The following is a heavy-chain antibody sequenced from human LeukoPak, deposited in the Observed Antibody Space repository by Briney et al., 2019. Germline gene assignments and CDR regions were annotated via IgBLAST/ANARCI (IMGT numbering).Heavy chain of an antibody. Sequence: SGGSLRLSCVASGFTFSAYGMRWVRQAPGKGLEWVAVISNDGDNKYYSNSVKGRFTISRDSSKNTLYPQMNSLRPEDTAVYSCAKDLTTLFLASDVWGLGTMVTVSS. CDR3: AKDLTTLFLASDV. CDR1: GFTFSAYG. V-gene: IGHV3-30*18. CDR2: ISNDGDNK. J-gene: IGHJ3*01. D-gene: IGHD4-11*01.